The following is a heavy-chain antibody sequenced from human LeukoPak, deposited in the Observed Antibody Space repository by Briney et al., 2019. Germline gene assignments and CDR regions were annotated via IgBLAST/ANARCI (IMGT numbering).Heavy chain of an antibody. CDR3: ARSLPQYDSFDP. CDR1: GDSVSSNSVT. J-gene: IGHJ5*02. CDR2: TYYRSTWYN. Sequence: SQTLSLTCAISGDSVSSNSVTWNWIRQSPSRGLEWLGRTYYRSTWYNDYAVSVRGRITVNPDTSKNQFSLHLNSVTPEDTAVYYWARSLPQYDSFDPWARESWSPSPQ. V-gene: IGHV6-1*01. D-gene: IGHD2/OR15-2a*01.